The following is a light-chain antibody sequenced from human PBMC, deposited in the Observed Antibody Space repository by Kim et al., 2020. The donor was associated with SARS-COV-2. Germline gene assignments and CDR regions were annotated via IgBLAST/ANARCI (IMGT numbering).Light chain of an antibody. J-gene: IGLJ3*02. V-gene: IGLV1-51*01. Sequence: QSVLTQPPSVSAAPGQKVTISCSGSRSNIGSNPVSWYQQFPGTAPKLITYDNNKRPSGIPDRFSSSESGTSATLGITGLRTGDEADYYCATWDSSLSVGVFGGGTKVTVL. CDR2: DNN. CDR3: ATWDSSLSVGV. CDR1: RSNIGSNP.